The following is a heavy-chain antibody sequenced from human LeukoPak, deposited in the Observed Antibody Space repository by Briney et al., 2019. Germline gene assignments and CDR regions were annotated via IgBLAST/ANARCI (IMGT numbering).Heavy chain of an antibody. CDR1: GGTFSSYA. Sequence: SVKVSCKASGGTFSSYAISWVRQAPGQGLEWMGGIIPIFGTANYAQKFQGRVTITTDVSTSTAYMELSSLRSEDTAVYYCARDDYYYDSSGYYLDYWGQGTLVTVSS. CDR2: IIPIFGTA. D-gene: IGHD3-22*01. CDR3: ARDDYYYDSSGYYLDY. J-gene: IGHJ4*02. V-gene: IGHV1-69*05.